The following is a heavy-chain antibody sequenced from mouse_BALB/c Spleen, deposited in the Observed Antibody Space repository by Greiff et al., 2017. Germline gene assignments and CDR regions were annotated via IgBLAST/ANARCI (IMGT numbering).Heavy chain of an antibody. CDR2: ISSGGSYT. Sequence: EVMLVESGGGLVKPGGSLKLSCAASGFTFSSYTMSWVRQTPEKRLEWVATISSGGSYTYYPDSVKGRFTISRDNAKNTLYLQMSSLKSEDTAMYYCTRVSDSSGYPYAMDYWGQGTSVTVSS. J-gene: IGHJ4*01. CDR1: GFTFSSYT. CDR3: TRVSDSSGYPYAMDY. V-gene: IGHV5-6-4*01. D-gene: IGHD3-2*01.